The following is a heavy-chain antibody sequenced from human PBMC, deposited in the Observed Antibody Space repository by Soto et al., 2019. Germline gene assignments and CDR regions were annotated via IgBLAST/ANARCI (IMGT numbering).Heavy chain of an antibody. CDR2: INHSGNT. V-gene: IGHV4-39*01. CDR1: GGSIGTSAYY. CDR3: SRRAPEGFDP. J-gene: IGHJ5*02. Sequence: SETLSLTCAVSGGSIGTSAYYWGWIRQAPGKGLEWIGSINHSGNTYLSPSLKDRVTMSVDTSKNSFSLKLRSATAADTGLYYCSRRAPEGFDPWGQGTLVTVSA.